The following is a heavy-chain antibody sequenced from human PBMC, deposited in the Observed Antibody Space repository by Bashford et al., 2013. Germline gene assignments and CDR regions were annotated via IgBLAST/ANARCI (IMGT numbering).Heavy chain of an antibody. CDR2: ISTSGRTK. D-gene: IGHD3-16*01. CDR1: GFTFSSHS. J-gene: IGHJ4*02. V-gene: IGHV3-11*04. CDR3: ASGGHIDY. Sequence: GGSLRLSCAASGFTFSSHSMTWIRQAPGKGLEWVSYISTSGRTKYYADSVQGRFTISRDNAKNSLYLQMNNLRGDDTAVYYCASGGHIDYCGQGTRVTVSS.